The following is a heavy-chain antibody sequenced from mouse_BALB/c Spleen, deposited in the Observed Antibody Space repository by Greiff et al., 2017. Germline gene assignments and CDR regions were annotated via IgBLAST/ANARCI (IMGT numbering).Heavy chain of an antibody. V-gene: IGHV1-7*01. CDR1: GYTFTSYW. CDR2: INPSTGYT. J-gene: IGHJ4*01. D-gene: IGHD2-14*01. CDR3: AKRCRCDNAMDY. Sequence: VQLQQSGAELAKPGASVKMSCKASGYTFTSYWMHWVKQRPGQGLEWIGYINPSTGYTEYNQKFKDKATLTADKSSSTAYMQLSSLTSEDSAVYCCAKRCRCDNAMDYWGQGTSVTVSS.